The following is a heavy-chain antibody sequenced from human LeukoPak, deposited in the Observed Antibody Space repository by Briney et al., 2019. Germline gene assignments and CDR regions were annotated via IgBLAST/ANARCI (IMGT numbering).Heavy chain of an antibody. CDR1: GFTVSSNY. D-gene: IGHD5-12*01. J-gene: IGHJ3*02. CDR3: ARGMVAKHDAYDI. Sequence: GGSLRLSCAASGFTVSSNYMSWVRQAPGKGLEWVSVIYSGGSTYYADSVKGRFTISRDNSKNSLYLQMNSLRTEDTALYYCARGMVAKHDAYDIWGQGTMVTVSS. CDR2: IYSGGST. V-gene: IGHV3-53*05.